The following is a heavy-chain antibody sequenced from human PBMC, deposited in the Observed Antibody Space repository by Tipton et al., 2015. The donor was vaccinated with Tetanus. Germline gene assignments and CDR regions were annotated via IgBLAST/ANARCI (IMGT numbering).Heavy chain of an antibody. CDR3: AQNKRGDYYYYYGWDV. D-gene: IGHD1/OR15-1a*01. CDR1: GYNFVNFG. V-gene: IGHV1-69*06. Sequence: QLVQSGSEMKEPGASVKVSCKASGYNFVNFGITWVRQAPGQGLEWMGGLIPMFGTPKYAQKFQDRVTMSADRSTSTFYMELSRLTSEDTATYYCAQNKRGDYYYYYGWDVWGPGTTVTVSS. CDR2: LIPMFGTP. J-gene: IGHJ6*02.